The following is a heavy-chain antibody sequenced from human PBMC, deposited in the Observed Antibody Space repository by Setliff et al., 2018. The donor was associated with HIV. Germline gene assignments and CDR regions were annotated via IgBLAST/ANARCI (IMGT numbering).Heavy chain of an antibody. CDR1: GFTFSIYN. J-gene: IGHJ4*02. Sequence: GGFLRLSCAASGFTFSIYNMNWVRQAPGKGLEWVSYISTSGSTIYYADSVKGRFTISRDNGKKSLYLQMDSLRDEDTAVYYCAREKFENGDYEFVSTFDSWGQGTLVTV. CDR3: AREKFENGDYEFVSTFDS. V-gene: IGHV3-48*02. CDR2: ISTSGSTI. D-gene: IGHD4-17*01.